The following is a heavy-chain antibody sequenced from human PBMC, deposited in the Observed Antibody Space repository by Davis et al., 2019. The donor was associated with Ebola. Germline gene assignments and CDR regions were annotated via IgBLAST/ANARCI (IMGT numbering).Heavy chain of an antibody. CDR1: GFTFSSYG. Sequence: GESLKISCAASGFTFSSYGMHWVRQAPGKGLEWVAVISYDGSNKYYADSVKGRFTISRDNSKNTLYLQMNSLRAEDTAVYYCAKEAWYSGSYYCDYWGQGTLVTVSS. CDR3: AKEAWYSGSYYCDY. D-gene: IGHD1-26*01. V-gene: IGHV3-30*18. CDR2: ISYDGSNK. J-gene: IGHJ4*02.